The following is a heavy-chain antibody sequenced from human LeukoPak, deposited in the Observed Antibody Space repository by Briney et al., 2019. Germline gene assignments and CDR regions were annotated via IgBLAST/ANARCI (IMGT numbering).Heavy chain of an antibody. CDR3: ASCCSSTSCYYYYYYGMDV. J-gene: IGHJ6*02. Sequence: GASVKVSCKASGYTFTGYYMHWVRQAPGQGLEWMGWINPNSGGTNYAQKFQGRVTMTRDTSISTAYMELSRLRSDDTAVYYCASCCSSTSCYYYYYYGMDVWGQGTTVTVSS. CDR2: INPNSGGT. CDR1: GYTFTGYY. D-gene: IGHD2-2*01. V-gene: IGHV1-2*02.